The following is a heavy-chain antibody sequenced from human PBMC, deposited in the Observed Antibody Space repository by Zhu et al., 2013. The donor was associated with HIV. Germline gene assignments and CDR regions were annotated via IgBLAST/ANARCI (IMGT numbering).Heavy chain of an antibody. V-gene: IGHV1-2*02. D-gene: IGHD2-15*01. Sequence: QVQLVHSGAEVKKPGASVKVSCKALGYTFSDYYMHWVRQAPGQGLEWMGWINPKSGATKYEERFQGRVTMTSDTAISTAYVEVTGLRSDDTALYYCARGSRLDATGRGNWFDPWGRGNPSVTVSS. CDR3: ARGSRLDATGRGNWFDP. CDR2: INPKSGAT. CDR1: GYTFSDYY. J-gene: IGHJ5*02.